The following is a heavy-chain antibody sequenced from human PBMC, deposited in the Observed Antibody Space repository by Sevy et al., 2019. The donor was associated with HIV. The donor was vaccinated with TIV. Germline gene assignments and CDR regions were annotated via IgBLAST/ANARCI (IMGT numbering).Heavy chain of an antibody. Sequence: WGSLRLSCAASTFRVTDNYMSWVRQAPGKGLEWVSTIYSGGSTFYADSVKGRFTISRDNSENTLYLQMNSLRAEDTAVYYCARDRYYDASGYYYYYYGLDVWGQGTTVTVSS. CDR1: TFRVTDNY. D-gene: IGHD3-22*01. CDR3: ARDRYYDASGYYYYYYGLDV. CDR2: IYSGGST. J-gene: IGHJ6*02. V-gene: IGHV3-66*01.